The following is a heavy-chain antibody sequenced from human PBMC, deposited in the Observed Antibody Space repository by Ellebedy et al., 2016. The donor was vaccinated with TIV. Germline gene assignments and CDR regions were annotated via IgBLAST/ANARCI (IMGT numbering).Heavy chain of an antibody. CDR2: IRSKANNYAT. Sequence: GESLKISCAPSGFTFSGSAMHWVRQASGKGLGWVGRIRSKANNYATAYAASVKGRFTISRDDSKNTAYLQMNSLKTEDTAVYYCMHLVVVAATGYWGQGTLVTVSS. CDR1: GFTFSGSA. V-gene: IGHV3-73*01. D-gene: IGHD2-21*02. CDR3: MHLVVVAATGY. J-gene: IGHJ4*02.